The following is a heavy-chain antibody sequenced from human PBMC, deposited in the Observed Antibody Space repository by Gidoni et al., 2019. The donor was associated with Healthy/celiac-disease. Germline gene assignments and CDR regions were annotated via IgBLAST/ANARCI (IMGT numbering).Heavy chain of an antibody. CDR1: GFTFTSSA. CDR2: IVVGSGNT. Sequence: QMQLVQSGPEVKKPGTSVTVSCKASGFTFTSSAMQWVRQARGQRLEWIGWIVVGSGNTNYAQKFQERVTITRDMSTSTAYMELSSLRSEDTAVYYCAAADIGSSNYYYYGMDVWGQGTTVTVSS. J-gene: IGHJ6*02. CDR3: AAADIGSSNYYYYGMDV. V-gene: IGHV1-58*02. D-gene: IGHD6-13*01.